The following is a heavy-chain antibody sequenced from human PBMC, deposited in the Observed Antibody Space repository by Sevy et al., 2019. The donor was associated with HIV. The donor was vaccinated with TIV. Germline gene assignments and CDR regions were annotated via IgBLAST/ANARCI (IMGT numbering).Heavy chain of an antibody. J-gene: IGHJ4*02. Sequence: GGSLRLSCAASGFTFSSHGMHWVRQTPGKGLEWVAVIYDDGRNKYYADFVKGRFTMSRDNSKNTLHLQMNSLRAEDTALYYCARDSNDYGDYRLSYYFDYWGQRTLVTVSS. V-gene: IGHV3-33*01. CDR3: ARDSNDYGDYRLSYYFDY. CDR2: IYDDGRNK. CDR1: GFTFSSHG. D-gene: IGHD4-17*01.